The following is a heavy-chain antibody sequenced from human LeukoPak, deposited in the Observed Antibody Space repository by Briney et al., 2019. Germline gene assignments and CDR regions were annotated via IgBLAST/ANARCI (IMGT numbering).Heavy chain of an antibody. CDR3: ARVGPQRWLQSNFDY. D-gene: IGHD5-24*01. CDR1: GGSISSSSYY. Sequence: SETLSLTCTVSGGSISSSSYYWGWIRQPPGKGLEWIGYIYYSGSTNYNPSLKSRVTISVDMSKNQFSLKLSSVTAADTAVYYCARVGPQRWLQSNFDYWGQGTLVTVSS. J-gene: IGHJ4*02. V-gene: IGHV4-61*05. CDR2: IYYSGST.